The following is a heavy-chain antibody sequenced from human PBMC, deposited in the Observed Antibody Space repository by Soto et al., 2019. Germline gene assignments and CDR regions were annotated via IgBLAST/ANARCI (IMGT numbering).Heavy chain of an antibody. CDR2: ISGSGGST. J-gene: IGHJ4*02. V-gene: IGHV3-23*01. Sequence: GGSLRLSCAASGFTFSSYAMSWVRQAPGKGLEWVSAISGSGGSTYYADSVKGRFTISRDNSKNTLYLQMNSLRAEDTAVYYCANMQWLVSGRGYWGQGTLVTVSS. D-gene: IGHD6-19*01. CDR3: ANMQWLVSGRGY. CDR1: GFTFSSYA.